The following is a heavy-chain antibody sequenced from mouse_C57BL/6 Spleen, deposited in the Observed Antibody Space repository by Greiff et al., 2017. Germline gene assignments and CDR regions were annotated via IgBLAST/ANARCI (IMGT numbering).Heavy chain of an antibody. CDR1: GFNIKDDY. J-gene: IGHJ3*01. V-gene: IGHV14-4*01. CDR2: IDPENGDT. CDR3: TAIYYDPQFAY. Sequence: VQLQQSGAELVRPGASVKLSCTASGFNIKDDYMHWVKQRPEQGLEWIGWIDPENGDTEYASKFQGKATITADTSSNTAYLQLSSLTSEDTAVYYCTAIYYDPQFAYWGQGTLVTVSA. D-gene: IGHD2-4*01.